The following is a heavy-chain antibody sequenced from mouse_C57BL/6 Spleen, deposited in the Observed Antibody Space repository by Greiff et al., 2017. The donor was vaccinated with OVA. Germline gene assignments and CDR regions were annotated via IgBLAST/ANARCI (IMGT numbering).Heavy chain of an antibody. CDR1: GFTFSDYY. CDR3: ARLTTVGYFDY. Sequence: EVKLVESGGGLVQPGGSLKLSCAASGFTFSDYYMYWVRQTPEKRLEWVAYISNGGGSTYYPDTVKGRFTISRDNAKNTLYLQMSRLKSEDTAMYYCARLTTVGYFDYWGQGTTLTVSS. CDR2: ISNGGGST. V-gene: IGHV5-12*01. D-gene: IGHD1-1*01. J-gene: IGHJ2*01.